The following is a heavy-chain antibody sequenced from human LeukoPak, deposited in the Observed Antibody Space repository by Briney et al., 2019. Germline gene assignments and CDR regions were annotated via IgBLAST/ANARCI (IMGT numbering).Heavy chain of an antibody. CDR3: ARGSGSYGGGYNWFDP. Sequence: ASVKVSCKASGYTFTGYYMHWVRQAPGQGLEGMGWINPNSGGTNYAQKFQGRVTMTRDTSISTAYMELSRLRSDDTAVYYCARGSGSYGGGYNWFDPWGQGTLVTVSS. CDR1: GYTFTGYY. CDR2: INPNSGGT. D-gene: IGHD3-10*01. V-gene: IGHV1-2*02. J-gene: IGHJ5*02.